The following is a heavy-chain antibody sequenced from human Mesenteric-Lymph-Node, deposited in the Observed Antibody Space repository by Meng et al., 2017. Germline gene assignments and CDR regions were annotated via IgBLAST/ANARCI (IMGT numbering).Heavy chain of an antibody. CDR1: GFTFSSYA. J-gene: IGHJ5*01. CDR2: ISYDGSNK. CDR3: ARESLSPIVLMVYAMSGWFAP. D-gene: IGHD2-8*01. V-gene: IGHV3-30*01. Sequence: GESLKISCAASGFTFSSYAMHWVRQAPGKGLEWVAVISYDGSNKYYADSVKGRFTISRDNSKNTLYLQMNSLRAEDTAVYYCARESLSPIVLMVYAMSGWFAPWGQGNQV.